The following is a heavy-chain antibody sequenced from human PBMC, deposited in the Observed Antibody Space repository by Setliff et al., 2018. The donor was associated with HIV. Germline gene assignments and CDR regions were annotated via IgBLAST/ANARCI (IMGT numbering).Heavy chain of an antibody. CDR1: GYSFTNYG. Sequence: ASVKVSGKASGYSFTNYGISWVRQAPGQGLEWMGWISAYNGNTNYAQNLHDRVTMTTDTSTSTAYMEVRSLRSDDTAVYYCARAYCGGDCSGDALDIWGQGTMVTVS. CDR3: ARAYCGGDCSGDALDI. CDR2: ISAYNGNT. V-gene: IGHV1-18*01. J-gene: IGHJ3*02. D-gene: IGHD2-21*02.